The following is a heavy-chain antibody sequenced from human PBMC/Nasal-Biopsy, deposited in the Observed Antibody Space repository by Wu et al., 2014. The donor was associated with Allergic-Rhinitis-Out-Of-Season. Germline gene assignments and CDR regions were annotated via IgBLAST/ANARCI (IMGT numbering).Heavy chain of an antibody. Sequence: LRLSCAASGFTFSSYGMHWVRQAPGKGLEWVAFIRYDGSEKYYVDSVKGRFTISRDNSKNTLYLQMNSLKTEDTAVYYCTTDWGNDEGDAFDIWGQGTMVTVSS. CDR3: TTDWGNDEGDAFDI. CDR2: IRYDGSEK. CDR1: GFTFSSYG. V-gene: IGHV3-30*02. D-gene: IGHD1-1*01. J-gene: IGHJ3*02.